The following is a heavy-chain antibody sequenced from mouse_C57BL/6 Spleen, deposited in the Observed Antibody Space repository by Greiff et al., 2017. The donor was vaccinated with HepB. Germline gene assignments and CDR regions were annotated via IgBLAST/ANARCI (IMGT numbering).Heavy chain of an antibody. CDR1: GYTFTDYY. J-gene: IGHJ4*01. Sequence: EVQLQQSGPELVKPGASVKISCKASGYTFTDYYMNWVKQSHGKSLEWIGDINPNNGGTSYNQKFKGKATLTVDKSSSTAYMELRSLTSEDSAVYYCARRHYGRMRDAMDYWGQGTSVTVSS. CDR2: INPNNGGT. D-gene: IGHD1-1*01. V-gene: IGHV1-26*01. CDR3: ARRHYGRMRDAMDY.